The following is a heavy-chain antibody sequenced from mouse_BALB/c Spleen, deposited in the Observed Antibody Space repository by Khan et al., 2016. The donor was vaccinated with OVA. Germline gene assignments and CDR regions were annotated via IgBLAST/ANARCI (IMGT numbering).Heavy chain of an antibody. D-gene: IGHD1-1*01. Sequence: QVQLQQSGAELAKAGASVKMSCKASGYTFTSYWMHWVKQRLGQGLEWFAETNPTNGRTYYNEKFKSKATLTVDKSSSTAYMLPSGPPFEDSAVYYCARIKKIVATYFDYWGQGTTLTVSS. CDR2: TNPTNGRT. J-gene: IGHJ2*01. V-gene: IGHV1S81*02. CDR3: ARIKKIVATYFDY. CDR1: GYTFTSYW.